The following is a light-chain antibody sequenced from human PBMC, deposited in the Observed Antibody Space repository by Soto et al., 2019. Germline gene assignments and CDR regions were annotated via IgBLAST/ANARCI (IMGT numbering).Light chain of an antibody. Sequence: DIQMTQSPSTLSASVGDRVTITCRASQSINSWLAWYQQKQGKAPKLLIYKASSLESGVPSRFSGSGSGTEFTLTISSLQPDDFATYYCQQYNSYWTFGQGTKVEIK. CDR2: KAS. CDR1: QSINSW. CDR3: QQYNSYWT. V-gene: IGKV1-5*03. J-gene: IGKJ1*01.